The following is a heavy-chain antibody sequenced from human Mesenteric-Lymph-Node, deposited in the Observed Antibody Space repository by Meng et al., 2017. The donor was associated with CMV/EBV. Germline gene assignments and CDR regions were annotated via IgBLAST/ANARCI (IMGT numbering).Heavy chain of an antibody. V-gene: IGHV4-59*01. Sequence: GSLRLSCAVYGGSFSGYYWSWIRQPPGKGLEWIGYIYYSGSTNYNPSLKSRVTISVDTSKNQFSLKLSSVTAADTAVYYCARSVWVGYCGGCRWFDPWGQGTLVTVSS. D-gene: IGHD2-21*01. CDR3: ARSVWVGYCGGCRWFDP. CDR2: IYYSGST. J-gene: IGHJ5*02. CDR1: GGSFSGYY.